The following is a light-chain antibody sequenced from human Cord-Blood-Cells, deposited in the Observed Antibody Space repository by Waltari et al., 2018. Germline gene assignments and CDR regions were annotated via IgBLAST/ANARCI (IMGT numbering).Light chain of an antibody. CDR3: SSYTSSSTLVV. CDR2: DVS. J-gene: IGLJ2*01. Sequence: QSALTQPASVSGSPGQSITIYCTGTSSDVGGYNYASWYQQHPCKAPELMIYDVSNRPSGVSNRFSGSKSGNTASLTISGLQAEDEADYYCSSYTSSSTLVVFGGGTKLTVL. CDR1: SSDVGGYNY. V-gene: IGLV2-14*01.